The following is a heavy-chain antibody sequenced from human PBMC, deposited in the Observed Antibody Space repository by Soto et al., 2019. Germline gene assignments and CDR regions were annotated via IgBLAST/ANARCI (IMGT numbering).Heavy chain of an antibody. V-gene: IGHV4-31*03. Sequence: SETLSLTCSVSGASIYNGGYFWSWIRQSPGKGLEWIGYIHNTGSPYNNPSLKSRVTISVDTSKNQFSLELSSVTAADTAVYYCARVSYSNGYYYYFDYWGQGTLVTVSS. J-gene: IGHJ4*02. CDR3: ARVSYSNGYYYYFDY. CDR1: GASIYNGGYF. CDR2: IHNTGSP. D-gene: IGHD3-22*01.